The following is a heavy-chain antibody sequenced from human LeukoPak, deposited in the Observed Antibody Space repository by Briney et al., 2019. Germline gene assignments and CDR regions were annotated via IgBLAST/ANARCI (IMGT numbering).Heavy chain of an antibody. CDR3: AKDPAATYGVGLFDP. V-gene: IGHV3-23*01. CDR2: ISGSGGST. J-gene: IGHJ5*02. CDR1: GFTFSSYA. Sequence: PGGSLRLSCAASGFTFSSYAMSWVRQAPGKGLEWVSAISGSGGSTYYADYVKGRFTISRDNSKNTLYLQMNSLRAEDTAVYYCAKDPAATYGVGLFDPWGQGTLVTVSS. D-gene: IGHD4-17*01.